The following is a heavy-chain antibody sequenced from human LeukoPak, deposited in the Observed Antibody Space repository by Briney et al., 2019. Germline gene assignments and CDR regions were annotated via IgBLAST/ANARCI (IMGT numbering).Heavy chain of an antibody. CDR3: ARRVKGPFGNPIDF. J-gene: IGHJ4*02. D-gene: IGHD1-14*01. V-gene: IGHV1-3*01. CDR2: INAADGDT. CDR1: EYSFSTYA. Sequence: ASVKLSCKTSEYSFSTYAIHWVRQAPGQRLEWMGWINAADGDTKYSQKFQGRITITRDTSASTAFMELSSLRSEDTACYSCARRVKGPFGNPIDFWGQGTPVTVSS.